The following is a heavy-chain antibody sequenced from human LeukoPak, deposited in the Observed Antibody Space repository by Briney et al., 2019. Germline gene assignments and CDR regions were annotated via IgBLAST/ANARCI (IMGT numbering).Heavy chain of an antibody. Sequence: GGSLRLSCAASGFTLDDYGMRWVRQAPGKGVEWVSGMNWNGGRTDYADSVEGRFNISRENAKNSVYLQMNRLRAADTALYSSARDRGEVDTAMVFDYWGQGTLGTVSS. V-gene: IGHV3-20*04. CDR3: ARDRGEVDTAMVFDY. CDR1: GFTLDDYG. J-gene: IGHJ4*02. D-gene: IGHD5-18*01. CDR2: MNWNGGRT.